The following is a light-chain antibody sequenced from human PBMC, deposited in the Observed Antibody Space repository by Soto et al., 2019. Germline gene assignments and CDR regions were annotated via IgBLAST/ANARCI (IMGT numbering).Light chain of an antibody. V-gene: IGLV2-14*01. Sequence: QSALTQPASVSGSPGQSFTIPCTGTSSDAGGYNYFSWYQQHPGKAPKLMIYEVSNRPSGVSNRFSGSKSGNTASLTISGLQAEDEADYYCSSYTSSSTPYVFGTGTKVTVL. CDR1: SSDAGGYNY. CDR3: SSYTSSSTPYV. CDR2: EVS. J-gene: IGLJ1*01.